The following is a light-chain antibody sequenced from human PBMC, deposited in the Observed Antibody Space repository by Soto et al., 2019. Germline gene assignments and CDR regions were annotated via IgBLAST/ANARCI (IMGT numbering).Light chain of an antibody. CDR3: QQTRAYPST. Sequence: DIQMTQSPSTLSASVGDRVTITCRASQSISSWLAWYQQKPGKAPKVLIYDASSLESGVPSRFSGSGSGTEFTLTITSLQAEDFATYYCQQTRAYPSTFGGGTKVDIK. J-gene: IGKJ4*01. CDR1: QSISSW. CDR2: DAS. V-gene: IGKV1-5*01.